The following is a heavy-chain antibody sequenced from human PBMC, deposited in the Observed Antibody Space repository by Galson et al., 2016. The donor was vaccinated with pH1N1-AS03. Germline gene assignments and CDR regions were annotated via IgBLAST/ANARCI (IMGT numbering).Heavy chain of an antibody. D-gene: IGHD4/OR15-4a*01. CDR1: GYTFTGYY. J-gene: IGHJ6*02. CDR3: ARVSAGLTGYYYAMDV. V-gene: IGHV1-46*01. Sequence: SVKVSCKASGYTFTGYYIHWVRQAPGQGREWMGIINPSDGNTNYAQRFQGRVTMTRDTSTSTVYMELSSLRSVDTAVYYCARVSAGLTGYYYAMDVWGQGTTVTVSS. CDR2: INPSDGNT.